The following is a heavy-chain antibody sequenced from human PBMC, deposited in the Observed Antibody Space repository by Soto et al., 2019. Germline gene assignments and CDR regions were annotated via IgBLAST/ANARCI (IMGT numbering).Heavy chain of an antibody. CDR1: GDSVSSGVYY. Sequence: SETLSLTCTVSGDSVSSGVYYWSWIRQHPGKSLEWIGYIYYNGNTYYNPSLKSRISISADTSKNQISLKLSSATAADTAVYYCARVWAGAFDIWGQGTVVTVSS. V-gene: IGHV4-31*02. CDR3: ARVWAGAFDI. CDR2: IYYNGNT. J-gene: IGHJ3*02. D-gene: IGHD7-27*01.